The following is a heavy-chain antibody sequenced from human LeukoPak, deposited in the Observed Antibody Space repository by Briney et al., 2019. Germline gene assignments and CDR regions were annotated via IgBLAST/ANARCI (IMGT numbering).Heavy chain of an antibody. Sequence: GGSLRLSCAASGFTASSNYMSWVRQAPGKGLEWVSVIYSGGSTYYADSVKGRFTISRDNSKNTLYLQMNSLRAEDTAVYYCASPAVEMATIAFDYWGQGTLVTVSS. CDR3: ASPAVEMATIAFDY. V-gene: IGHV3-66*01. J-gene: IGHJ4*02. D-gene: IGHD5-12*01. CDR1: GFTASSNY. CDR2: IYSGGST.